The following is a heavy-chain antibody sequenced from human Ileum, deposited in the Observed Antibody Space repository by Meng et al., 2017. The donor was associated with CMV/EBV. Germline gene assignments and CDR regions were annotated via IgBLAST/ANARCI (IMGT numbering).Heavy chain of an antibody. J-gene: IGHJ4*02. Sequence: GESLKISCAASGFTLSNYEMTWVRQAPGKGLDWVSHISSGGSTKYYADSVKGRFTISRDNAKNPLYLQMNSLRAEDTAVYYCATVVVAASDYWGQGTLVTVS. CDR3: ATVVVAASDY. V-gene: IGHV3-48*03. D-gene: IGHD2-15*01. CDR1: GFTLSNYE. CDR2: ISSGGSTK.